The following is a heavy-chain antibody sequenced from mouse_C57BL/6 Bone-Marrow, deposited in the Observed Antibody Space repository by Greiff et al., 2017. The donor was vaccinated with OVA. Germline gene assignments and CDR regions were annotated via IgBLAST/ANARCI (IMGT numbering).Heavy chain of an antibody. CDR2: IHPNSGST. D-gene: IGHD2-4*01. Sequence: QVQLQQPGAELVKPGASVKLSCKASGYTFTSYWMHWVKQRPGQGLKWIGMIHPNSGSTNYNEKFKSKATLTVDKSSSTAYMQLSSLTSEDSAVYYCASYYDYDVGFDYWGQGTTLTVSS. CDR1: GYTFTSYW. CDR3: ASYYDYDVGFDY. J-gene: IGHJ2*01. V-gene: IGHV1-64*01.